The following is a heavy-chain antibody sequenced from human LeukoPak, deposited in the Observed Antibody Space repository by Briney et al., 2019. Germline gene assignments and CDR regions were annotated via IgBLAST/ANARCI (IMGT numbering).Heavy chain of an antibody. CDR2: ISWNSGSI. CDR3: AKDTGAAVLTFDAFDI. J-gene: IGHJ3*02. CDR1: GLTFDDYA. D-gene: IGHD6-13*01. Sequence: GGSLRLSCAASGLTFDDYAMHWVRQAPGKGLEWVSGISWNSGSIGYADSVKGRFTISRDNAKNSLYLQMNSLRAEDTALYYCAKDTGAAVLTFDAFDIWGQGTMVTVSS. V-gene: IGHV3-9*01.